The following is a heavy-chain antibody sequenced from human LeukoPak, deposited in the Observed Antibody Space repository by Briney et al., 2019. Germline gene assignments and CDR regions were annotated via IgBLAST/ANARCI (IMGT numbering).Heavy chain of an antibody. CDR2: INTDWTVT. V-gene: IGHV3-74*01. Sequence: GGALRLSWSAFGFTFSKDWMLGVGQGPGKGLESVSRINTDWTVTTYADSAKGRFTGSRDNADNTMFLQMNSGRDEDTAVYYCATEQWLAPQPDSWGQGTPVTVSS. CDR3: ATEQWLAPQPDS. J-gene: IGHJ4*02. CDR1: GFTFSKDW. D-gene: IGHD6-19*01.